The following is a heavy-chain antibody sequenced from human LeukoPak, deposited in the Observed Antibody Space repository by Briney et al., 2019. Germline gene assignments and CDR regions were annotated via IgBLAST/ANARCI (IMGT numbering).Heavy chain of an antibody. D-gene: IGHD6-19*01. CDR3: ARPYSSGWAYDAFDI. V-gene: IGHV5-51*01. CDR2: IYRGESDT. CDR1: GYSFTSYW. J-gene: IGHJ3*02. Sequence: GGSLQISWKGSGYSFTSYWIGWVRPVPGKGLEWRGIIYRGESDTRYSPPFQAQVTISADKSISTAYLQWSSLKASDTAMYYCARPYSSGWAYDAFDIWGQGTMVTVSS.